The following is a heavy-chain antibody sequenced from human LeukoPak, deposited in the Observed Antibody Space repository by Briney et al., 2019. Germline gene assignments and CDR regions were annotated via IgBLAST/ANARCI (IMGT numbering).Heavy chain of an antibody. CDR3: ARELHSGSYYFDY. D-gene: IGHD1-26*01. Sequence: VFGYSXSNAYYWGWIRPPPGKGLEWIGSLYHSGSTYYNPSLKSRVTTSVDTSKNRFSLKLTSVTAADTAVYYCARELHSGSYYFDYWGQGTLVTVSS. CDR2: LYHSGST. V-gene: IGHV4-38-2*02. J-gene: IGHJ4*02. CDR1: GYSXSNAYY.